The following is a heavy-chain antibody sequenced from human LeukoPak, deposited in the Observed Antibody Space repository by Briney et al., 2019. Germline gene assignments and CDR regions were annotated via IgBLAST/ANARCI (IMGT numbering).Heavy chain of an antibody. CDR3: AKDRGVVAGVMDV. CDR1: GFTVSSNY. Sequence: GGSLRLSCAASGFTVSSNYMSWVRQAPGKGLEWVSIIYSGGSTFYAVSVRGRFTISRDNSKNTLFLQMNSLRAEDTAVYYCAKDRGVVAGVMDVWGKGATVTVSS. V-gene: IGHV3-53*05. D-gene: IGHD6-19*01. CDR2: IYSGGST. J-gene: IGHJ6*03.